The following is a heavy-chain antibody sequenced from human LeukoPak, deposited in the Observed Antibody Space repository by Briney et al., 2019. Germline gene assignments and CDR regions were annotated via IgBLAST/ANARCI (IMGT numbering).Heavy chain of an antibody. D-gene: IGHD3-10*01. Sequence: SETLSLTCTVSGGSISGYYWIWIRQPPGKGLEWIAYIHYSGTTNFNPSLKSRVSISVDTSKNQFSLLLSSVTAADTAVYYCARHGSYYYGSGSSDGDYYFDYWGQGTLVTVSS. V-gene: IGHV4-59*08. CDR1: GGSISGYY. CDR2: IHYSGTT. J-gene: IGHJ4*02. CDR3: ARHGSYYYGSGSSDGDYYFDY.